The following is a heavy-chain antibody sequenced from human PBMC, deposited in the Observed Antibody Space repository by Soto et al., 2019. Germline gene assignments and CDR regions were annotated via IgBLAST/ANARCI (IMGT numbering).Heavy chain of an antibody. J-gene: IGHJ1*01. CDR2: IHHSGST. D-gene: IGHD6-19*01. CDR3: AWSFGWYTIDQ. V-gene: IGHV4-4*02. Sequence: QMQLQESGPGLVKPSETLSLTCAVSSASIISEQRWSWVRQPPGKGLEWIGEIHHSGSTNHNPSLRSRVAMSVDKSRNQCSLNLNSVTTADTAVYYCAWSFGWYTIDQRGQGTLVIDSS. CDR1: SASIISEQR.